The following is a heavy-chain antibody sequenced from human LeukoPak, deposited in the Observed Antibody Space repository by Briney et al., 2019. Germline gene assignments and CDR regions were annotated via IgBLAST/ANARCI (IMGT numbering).Heavy chain of an antibody. CDR2: IYYSGST. CDR1: GGSISSYY. J-gene: IGHJ3*02. Sequence: PSETLSLTCTVSGGSISSYYWSWIRQPPGKGLEWIGYIYYSGSTNYNPSLKSRVTISVDTSKNQFSLKLSSVTAADTAVYYCARDYYDSSGYWGADAFDIWGQGTMVTVSS. D-gene: IGHD3-22*01. CDR3: ARDYYDSSGYWGADAFDI. V-gene: IGHV4-59*01.